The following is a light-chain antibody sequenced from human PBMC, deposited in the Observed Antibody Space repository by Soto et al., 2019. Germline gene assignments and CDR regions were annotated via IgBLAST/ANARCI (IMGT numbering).Light chain of an antibody. CDR2: DVS. CDR3: SSYTSSSTVV. J-gene: IGLJ2*01. V-gene: IGLV2-14*01. Sequence: QAASVSGSPGQSITISCTGTSSDAGGYNYVSWYQQHPGKAPKLMIYDVSNRPSGVSNRFSGSKSGNTASLTISGLQAEDEADYYCSSYTSSSTVVFGGGTKVTVL. CDR1: SSDAGGYNY.